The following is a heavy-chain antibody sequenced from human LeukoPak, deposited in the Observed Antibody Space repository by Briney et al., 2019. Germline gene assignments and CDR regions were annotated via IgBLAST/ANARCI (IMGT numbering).Heavy chain of an antibody. D-gene: IGHD1-1*01. CDR2: ISFDGRT. CDR3: ARHQTTSEADF. J-gene: IGHJ4*02. CDR1: VGSIISCYYY. Sequence: SETLSLTCTVSVGSIISCYYYWVWIRQPPGKGLEWIASISFDGRTYYNPSLKSRVTMSVDTSKIQFSLGLSSVTAADTDVYVCARHQTTSEADFWGQGTPVTVSS. V-gene: IGHV4-39*01.